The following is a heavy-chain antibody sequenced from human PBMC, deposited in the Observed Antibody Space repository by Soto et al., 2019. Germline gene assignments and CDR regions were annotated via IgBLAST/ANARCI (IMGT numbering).Heavy chain of an antibody. CDR3: ARDTFPMVRGSKGFDP. CDR1: GGSISNDGYF. CDR2: ISYSGIK. V-gene: IGHV4-31*03. J-gene: IGHJ5*02. Sequence: SETLSLTCTVSGGSISNDGYFWSWIRQHPGKGLEWIGYISYSGIKYYNPSLKSRVTISVDTSKNQFSLNLSSVTAADTAVYYCARDTFPMVRGSKGFDPWGQGTLVTVSS. D-gene: IGHD3-10*01.